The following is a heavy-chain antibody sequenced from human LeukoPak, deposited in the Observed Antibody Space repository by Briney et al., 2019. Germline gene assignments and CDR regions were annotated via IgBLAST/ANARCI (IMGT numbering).Heavy chain of an antibody. D-gene: IGHD5-18*01. CDR3: GRQVDTSMALPDY. V-gene: IGHV1-18*01. CDR1: GYTFANYG. Sequence: ASVKVSCKASGYTFANYGISWVRQAPGLGLEWMGWISGYNGKTNYAQKFQGRVTMTTDTSTRIAFMELRSLRSDDTSVYYCGRQVDTSMALPDYWGQGTLVTVSS. J-gene: IGHJ4*02. CDR2: ISGYNGKT.